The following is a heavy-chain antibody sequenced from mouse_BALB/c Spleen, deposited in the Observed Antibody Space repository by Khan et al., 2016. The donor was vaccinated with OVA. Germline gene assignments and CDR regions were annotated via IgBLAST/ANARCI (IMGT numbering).Heavy chain of an antibody. Sequence: LVESGAELMKPGASVKISCKATGYTFSSYWIEWVKQRPGHGLEWIGEILPGSNSSNYNERFKGKATITADTSSNTAYMQLSSLTSEDSAIYYCARGNYYGSTSWFGYWGQGTLVTVSA. CDR2: ILPGSNSS. D-gene: IGHD1-1*01. V-gene: IGHV1-9*01. CDR1: GYTFSSYW. CDR3: ARGNYYGSTSWFGY. J-gene: IGHJ3*01.